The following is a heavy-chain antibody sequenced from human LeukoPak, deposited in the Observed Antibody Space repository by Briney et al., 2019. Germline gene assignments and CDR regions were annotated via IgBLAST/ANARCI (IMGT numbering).Heavy chain of an antibody. CDR1: GYTFTSYY. Sequence: ASVKVSCKASGYTFTSYYMHWVRQAPGQGLEWMGIINPSGGSTSYAQKFQGRVTMTRDTSTSTVYMELSSLRSEDTAVYYCARGVGATYYYYYGMDVWGQGTTVTVSS. V-gene: IGHV1-46*01. D-gene: IGHD1-26*01. CDR2: INPSGGST. J-gene: IGHJ6*02. CDR3: ARGVGATYYYYYGMDV.